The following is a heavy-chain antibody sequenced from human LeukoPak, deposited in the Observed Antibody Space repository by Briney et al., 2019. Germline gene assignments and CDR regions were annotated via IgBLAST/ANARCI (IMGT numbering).Heavy chain of an antibody. D-gene: IGHD3-9*01. CDR3: ASNFIRTGYFGEYYLH. V-gene: IGHV1-18*01. J-gene: IGHJ4*02. CDR1: GYTFTSYD. CDR2: IAPYEGNT. Sequence: ASVKVSCKASGYTFTSYDINWVRQATGQGLEWMGWIAPYEGNTQYTPKLQDRIIVTADTATTTVYMELKSLSKDDTAVYYCASNFIRTGYFGEYYLHWGQGTQVVVSS.